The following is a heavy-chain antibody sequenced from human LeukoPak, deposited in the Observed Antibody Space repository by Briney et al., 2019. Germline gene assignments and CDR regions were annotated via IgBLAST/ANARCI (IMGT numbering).Heavy chain of an antibody. D-gene: IGHD3-9*01. CDR2: IYYSGST. CDR1: GGSISSYY. J-gene: IGHJ2*01. CDR3: ARGYYDILTGYYEPWYFDL. Sequence: SETLSHTCTVSGGSISSYYWSWIRQPPGKGLEWIGYIYYSGSTNYNPSLKSRVTISVDTSKNQFSLKLSSVTAADTAVYYCARGYYDILTGYYEPWYFDLWGRGTLVTVSS. V-gene: IGHV4-59*01.